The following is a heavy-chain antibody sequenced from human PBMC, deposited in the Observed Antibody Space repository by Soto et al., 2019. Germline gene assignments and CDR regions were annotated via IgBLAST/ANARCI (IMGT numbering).Heavy chain of an antibody. D-gene: IGHD6-19*01. CDR1: GGTFSSYA. CDR2: IIPIFGTA. V-gene: IGHV1-69*01. J-gene: IGHJ6*02. CDR3: AREHHPGAGRTYGMDV. Sequence: QVQLVQSGAEVKKPGSSVKVSCKASGGTFSSYAISWVRQAPGQGLEWMGGIIPIFGTANYAQKFQGRVTITAEEPTSTAYMELSSLRSEDTAVYYCAREHHPGAGRTYGMDVWGQGTTVTVSS.